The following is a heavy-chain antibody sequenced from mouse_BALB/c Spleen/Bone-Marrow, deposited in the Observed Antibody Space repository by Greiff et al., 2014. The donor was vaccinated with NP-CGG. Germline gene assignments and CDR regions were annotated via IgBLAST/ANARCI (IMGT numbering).Heavy chain of an antibody. D-gene: IGHD2-13*01. V-gene: IGHV1S132*01. CDR3: ARGGDYGY. CDR2: IFPGTGTT. Sequence: VQLQQSGAELVKPGASVKLSCMTSVYTFTNYWIQWVKQRPGQGLGWIGEIFPGTGTTYYNERFKGKATLTIDTSSSTAYMQLSSLTSEDSAVYFCARGGDYGYWGQGTTLTVSS. J-gene: IGHJ2*01. CDR1: VYTFTNYW.